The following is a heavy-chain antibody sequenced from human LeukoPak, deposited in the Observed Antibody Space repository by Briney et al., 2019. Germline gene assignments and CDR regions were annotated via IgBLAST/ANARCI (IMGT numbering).Heavy chain of an antibody. Sequence: GGSLRLSCAASGFTFSSYGMHWVRQAPGKGLEWVAVISYDGSNKYYADSVKGRFTISRDNSKNTLYLQMNSLRAEDTAVYYCARDFREDFDYWGQGTLVTVSS. J-gene: IGHJ4*02. V-gene: IGHV3-30*03. CDR2: ISYDGSNK. CDR1: GFTFSSYG. CDR3: ARDFREDFDY. D-gene: IGHD3-10*01.